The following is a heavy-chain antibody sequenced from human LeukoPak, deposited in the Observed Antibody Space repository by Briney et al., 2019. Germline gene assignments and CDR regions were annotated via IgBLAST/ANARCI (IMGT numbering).Heavy chain of an antibody. Sequence: SGGSLRLSCAASGFTFSMFDMHWVRQAPGKGLEWLAVISSDGINKKYADSVKGRFTSSRENSKNTVHLQMNNLRPDDTAIYYCARDSSVVRYFDWSDYFDYRGQGTVVTVSS. D-gene: IGHD3-9*01. CDR3: ARDSSVVRYFDWSDYFDY. V-gene: IGHV3-30*03. J-gene: IGHJ4*02. CDR2: ISSDGINK. CDR1: GFTFSMFD.